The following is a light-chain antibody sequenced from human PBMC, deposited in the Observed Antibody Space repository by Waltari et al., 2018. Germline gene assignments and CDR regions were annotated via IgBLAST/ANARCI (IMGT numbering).Light chain of an antibody. CDR1: ASNIGGNL. CDR3: ASWDDSLNGHWV. Sequence: QSVLTQPPSASGTPGQRVTISCSGSASNIGGNLVNFHQQPPGKAPKLLIYRSDLRPSGVPDRFSGSKSGISASLAISGLQSEDEADYFCASWDDSLNGHWVFGGGTKVTVL. J-gene: IGLJ3*02. V-gene: IGLV1-44*01. CDR2: RSD.